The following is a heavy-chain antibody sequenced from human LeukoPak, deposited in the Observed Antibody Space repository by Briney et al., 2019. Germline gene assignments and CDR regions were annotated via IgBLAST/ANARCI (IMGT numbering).Heavy chain of an antibody. J-gene: IGHJ6*02. Sequence: GSLRLSCAASGFSLSSHWMTWVRQVPGRGPEWVANVNRDGSETYYLDSVKGRFTISKDNAKNSLYLQMNSLRAEDTALYHCARNNGMDVWGQGTTVIVSS. CDR2: VNRDGSET. V-gene: IGHV3-7*03. CDR3: ARNNGMDV. CDR1: GFSLSSHW.